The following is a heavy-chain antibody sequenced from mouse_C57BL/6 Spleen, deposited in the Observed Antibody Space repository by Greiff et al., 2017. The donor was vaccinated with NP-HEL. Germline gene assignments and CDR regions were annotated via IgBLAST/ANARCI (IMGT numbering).Heavy chain of an antibody. CDR3: ARLGTVYAMDY. D-gene: IGHD3-3*01. V-gene: IGHV1-61*01. CDR1: GYTFTSYW. Sequence: VKLQQPGAELVRPGSSVKLSCKASGYTFTSYWMDWVKQRPGQGLEWIGNIYPSDSETHYNQKFKDKATLTVDKSSSTAYMQLSSLTSEDSAVYYCARLGTVYAMDYWGQGTSVTVSS. CDR2: IYPSDSET. J-gene: IGHJ4*01.